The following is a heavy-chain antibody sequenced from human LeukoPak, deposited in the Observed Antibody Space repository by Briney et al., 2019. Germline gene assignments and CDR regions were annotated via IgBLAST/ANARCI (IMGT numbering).Heavy chain of an antibody. V-gene: IGHV3-21*01. CDR2: ISSSRSDI. J-gene: IGHJ4*02. CDR1: GVTFYDHG. Sequence: AGGSLRLSCAASGVTFYDHGMNCVRDAPGKGREWGSSISSSRSDIYYADSVKGRFTTSRDNAKNSLYLQMNSLRAEDMAVYYCARDRRIAARPNEFDYWGQGTLVTVYS. D-gene: IGHD6-6*01. CDR3: ARDRRIAARPNEFDY.